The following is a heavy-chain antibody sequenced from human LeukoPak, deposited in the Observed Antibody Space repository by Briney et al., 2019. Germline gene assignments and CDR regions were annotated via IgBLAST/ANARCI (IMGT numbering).Heavy chain of an antibody. CDR1: GGSFSGYY. D-gene: IGHD1-14*01. J-gene: IGHJ6*02. Sequence: SETLSLTCAVYGGSFSGYYWSWIRQPPGKGLEWIGEINHSGSTNYNPSLKSRVTISVDTSKNQFSLKLSSVAAADTAVYYCARVNPYYYYYGMDVWGQGTTVTVSS. CDR3: ARVNPYYYYYGMDV. CDR2: INHSGST. V-gene: IGHV4-34*01.